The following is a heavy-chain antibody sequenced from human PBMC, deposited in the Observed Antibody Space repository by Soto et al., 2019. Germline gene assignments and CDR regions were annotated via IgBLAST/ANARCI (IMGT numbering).Heavy chain of an antibody. D-gene: IGHD3-22*01. CDR2: IYPGDSHT. J-gene: IGHJ3*02. CDR1: GYSFTTDW. CDR3: ARPDSSGYSPGGDGFQI. Sequence: PGESLKISCNGSGYSFTTDWINWVRQMPGKGLEWMGKIYPGDSHTINSPSFQGRVTMSADKSINAAYLQWSSLKASDTGMYYSARPDSSGYSPGGDGFQIWGQGTMVTVSS. V-gene: IGHV5-10-1*01.